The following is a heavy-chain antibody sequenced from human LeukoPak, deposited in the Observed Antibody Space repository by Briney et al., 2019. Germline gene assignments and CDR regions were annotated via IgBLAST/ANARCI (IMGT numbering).Heavy chain of an antibody. CDR3: ARDPGSGYEEHFDY. D-gene: IGHD5-12*01. Sequence: PGGSLRLSCAASGFIFSDYYMSWIRQAPGKGLEWVSYISSSGSTIYYADSVKGRFTISRDNDKDSLYPQMNSLRAEDTAVYYCARDPGSGYEEHFDYWGQGTLVTVSS. J-gene: IGHJ4*02. CDR2: ISSSGSTI. V-gene: IGHV3-11*01. CDR1: GFIFSDYY.